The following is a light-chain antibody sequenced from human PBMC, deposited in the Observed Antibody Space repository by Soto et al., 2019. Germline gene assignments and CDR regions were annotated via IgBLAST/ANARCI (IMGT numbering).Light chain of an antibody. Sequence: EIVLTRSPGPLSLSPGERATLSCRASQSVSSSYLAWYQQKPGQAPRLLIYGASSRATGIPDRFSGSGSGTDFTLTISRLEPEDFAVYYCQQYGSSPIFGRGTKVDIK. CDR3: QQYGSSPI. CDR1: QSVSSSY. J-gene: IGKJ4*01. V-gene: IGKV3-20*01. CDR2: GAS.